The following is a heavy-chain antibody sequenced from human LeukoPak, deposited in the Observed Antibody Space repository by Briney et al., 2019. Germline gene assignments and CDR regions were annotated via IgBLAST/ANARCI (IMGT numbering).Heavy chain of an antibody. J-gene: IGHJ6*01. D-gene: IGHD4-17*01. Sequence: PSETLTLTFAVYGGSFSGYSWNLIRQPPGKGLEWIGEINHSGSPTYNPSLKSRVTMSVETSKNQFSLKLSSVTAADTAVYYCGRENTTVTTFHYSYYGMGVWAQSTTVTVSS. CDR2: INHSGSP. CDR1: GGSFSGYS. CDR3: GRENTTVTTFHYSYYGMGV. V-gene: IGHV4-34*01.